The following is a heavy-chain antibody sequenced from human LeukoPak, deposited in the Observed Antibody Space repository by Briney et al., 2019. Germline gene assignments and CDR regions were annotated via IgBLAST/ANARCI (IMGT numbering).Heavy chain of an antibody. Sequence: GGSLRLSCAASGFTFSSYAMSWVRQAPGQGLEWVSAISGSGGSTYYADSVKGRFTISRDNSKNTLYLQMNSLRAEDTTVYYCAKGPDSSGYYYIDYWGQGTLVTVSS. V-gene: IGHV3-23*01. CDR2: ISGSGGST. CDR3: AKGPDSSGYYYIDY. D-gene: IGHD3-22*01. CDR1: GFTFSSYA. J-gene: IGHJ4*02.